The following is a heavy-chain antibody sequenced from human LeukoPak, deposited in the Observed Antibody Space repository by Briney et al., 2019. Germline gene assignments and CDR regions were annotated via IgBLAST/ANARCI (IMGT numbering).Heavy chain of an antibody. CDR3: ARQSSSSWYEWFDP. J-gene: IGHJ5*02. Sequence: SETLSLTCTVSGGSISSYYWSWIRQPPGKGLEWIGYIYYSGSTNYNPSLKSRVTISVDTSKNQFSLKLSSVTAADTAVYYCARQSSSSWYEWFDPWGQGTLVTVSS. CDR1: GGSISSYY. V-gene: IGHV4-59*08. CDR2: IYYSGST. D-gene: IGHD6-13*01.